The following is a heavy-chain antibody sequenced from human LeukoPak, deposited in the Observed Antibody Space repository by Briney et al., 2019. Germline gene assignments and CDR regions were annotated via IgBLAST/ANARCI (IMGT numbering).Heavy chain of an antibody. V-gene: IGHV4-39*07. Sequence: SETLSLTCTVSGGSISSSSYYWGWIRQPPGKGLEWIGSIYYSGSTYYNPSLKSRVTISVDTSKNQFSLKLSSVTAADTAVYYCARQGYLSVSLDYWGQGTLVTVSS. D-gene: IGHD5/OR15-5a*01. CDR3: ARQGYLSVSLDY. J-gene: IGHJ4*02. CDR2: IYYSGST. CDR1: GGSISSSSYY.